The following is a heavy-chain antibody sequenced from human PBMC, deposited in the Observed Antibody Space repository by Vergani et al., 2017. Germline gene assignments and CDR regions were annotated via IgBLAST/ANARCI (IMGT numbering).Heavy chain of an antibody. Sequence: EVQLVESGGVVVQPGGSLRLSCAPSGITFDDYAMKWVRQAPRKGLEWISLISWNGVSTYYAVSVKGRFTISRDKSQVSLYLQMNSLRPEDSALDYCAKEYDSCGWYFDFWGQGTLVTVSS. CDR3: AKEYDSCGWYFDF. D-gene: IGHD3-22*01. CDR2: ISWNGVST. CDR1: GITFDDYA. J-gene: IGHJ4*02. V-gene: IGHV3-43D*04.